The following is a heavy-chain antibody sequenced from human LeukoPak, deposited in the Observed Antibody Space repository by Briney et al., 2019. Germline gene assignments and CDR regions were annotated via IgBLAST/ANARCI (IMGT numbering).Heavy chain of an antibody. D-gene: IGHD5-18*01. CDR2: INPNSGGA. Sequence: ASVKVSCRASGYTFTDYYMHWVRQAPGQGLEWMGWINPNSGGANYAQKFQGRVTMTRDTSISTAYMEQSRLRSDDTAVYYCARGPGYRYGYDYYYMDVWGKGTTVTVSS. CDR1: GYTFTDYY. CDR3: ARGPGYRYGYDYYYMDV. V-gene: IGHV1-2*02. J-gene: IGHJ6*03.